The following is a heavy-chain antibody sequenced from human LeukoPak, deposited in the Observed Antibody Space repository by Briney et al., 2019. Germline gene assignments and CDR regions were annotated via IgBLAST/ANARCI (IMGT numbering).Heavy chain of an antibody. Sequence: QQGGSLRLSCAASGFTFSSYYMAWVRQAPGKGLEWVANIKQDGSEKYYVGSVKGRFTISRDNAKNSLYLQLNSLRVEDTAVYFCAGGFGFLIESWGQGTLVTVSS. V-gene: IGHV3-7*04. CDR2: IKQDGSEK. CDR1: GFTFSSYY. J-gene: IGHJ4*02. CDR3: AGGFGFLIES. D-gene: IGHD3-16*01.